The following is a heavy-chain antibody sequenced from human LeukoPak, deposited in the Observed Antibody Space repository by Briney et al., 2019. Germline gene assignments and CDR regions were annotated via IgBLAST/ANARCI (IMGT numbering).Heavy chain of an antibody. V-gene: IGHV3-33*01. CDR1: GFTFSSYG. CDR2: IWYDGSNK. Sequence: PGRSLRLSCAASGFTFSSYGMHWVRQAPGKGLEWVAVIWYDGSNKYYADSVKGRFTISRDNSKNTLYLQMNSLRAEDTAVYYCARDGPRIVGATTVFGAFDIWGQGTMVTVSS. J-gene: IGHJ3*02. CDR3: ARDGPRIVGATTVFGAFDI. D-gene: IGHD1-26*01.